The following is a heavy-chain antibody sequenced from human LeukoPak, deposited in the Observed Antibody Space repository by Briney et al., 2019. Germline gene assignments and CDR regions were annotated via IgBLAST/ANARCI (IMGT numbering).Heavy chain of an antibody. Sequence: SETLSLTCAVYGGSFSGYYWSWIRQPPGKGLEWIGEINHSGSTNYNPSLKSRVTISVDTSKNQFSLKLSSVTAADTAVYYCARGGVFFGVVTNYYYYYYGMDVWGPGTTVTVSS. V-gene: IGHV4-34*01. J-gene: IGHJ6*02. CDR2: INHSGST. CDR3: ARGGVFFGVVTNYYYYYYGMDV. CDR1: GGSFSGYY. D-gene: IGHD3-3*01.